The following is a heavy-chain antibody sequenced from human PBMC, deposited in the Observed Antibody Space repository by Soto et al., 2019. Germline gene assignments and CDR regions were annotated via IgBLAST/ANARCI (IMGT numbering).Heavy chain of an antibody. J-gene: IGHJ6*03. V-gene: IGHV4-34*01. CDR2: KEHGGST. CDR1: GGAFSGYY. D-gene: IGHD3-16*02. CDR3: ARGHIVSSNFYFMDV. Sequence: PSETLSLTCAVYGGAFSGYYWTWVRQTPGKGLEWIGEKEHGGSTTYNPSLQSRVSISLDLVRNQVSLQLTSVTAADSATYYCARGHIVSSNFYFMDVWGKGTTVTVSS.